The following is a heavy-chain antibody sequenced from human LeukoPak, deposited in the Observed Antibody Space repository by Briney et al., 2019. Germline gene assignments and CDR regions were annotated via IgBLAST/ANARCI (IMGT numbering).Heavy chain of an antibody. CDR1: GFTFSSYA. CDR2: ISYDGSNK. Sequence: GGSLRLSCAASGFTFSSYAMHWVRQAPGKGLEWVAVISYDGSNKYYADSAKGRFTISRDNSKNTLYLQMNSLRAEDTAVYYCARSYSSSRYYYMDVWGKGTTVTVSS. J-gene: IGHJ6*03. V-gene: IGHV3-30*14. D-gene: IGHD6-6*01. CDR3: ARSYSSSRYYYMDV.